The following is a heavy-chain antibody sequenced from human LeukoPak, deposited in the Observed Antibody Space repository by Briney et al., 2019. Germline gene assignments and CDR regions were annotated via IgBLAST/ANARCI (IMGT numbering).Heavy chain of an antibody. J-gene: IGHJ4*02. CDR3: ARDVWLDYYDSSGYPRAYYFDY. D-gene: IGHD3-22*01. CDR1: GFTFSSYW. CDR2: IKQDGSEK. Sequence: PGGSLRLSCAASGFTFSSYWMSWVRQAPGKGLEWVANIKQDGSEKYYVDSVKGRFTISRDNAKNSLYLQMNSLRAEDTAVYYCARDVWLDYYDSSGYPRAYYFDYWGQGTLVTVSS. V-gene: IGHV3-7*03.